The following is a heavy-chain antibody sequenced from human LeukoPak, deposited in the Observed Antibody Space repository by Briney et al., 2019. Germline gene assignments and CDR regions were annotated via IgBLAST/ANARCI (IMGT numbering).Heavy chain of an antibody. CDR3: ARDSLGIVDY. CDR1: GFTVSSNY. V-gene: IGHV3-53*01. CDR2: IYSGGST. D-gene: IGHD7-27*01. J-gene: IGHJ4*02. Sequence: PGGSLRLSCAASGFTVSSNYMSWVRQAPGKGLEWVSVIYSGGSTYYADSVKGRFTISRDNSMNTLYLQMNSLSAEDTAVYYCARDSLGIVDYWGQGTLVTVSS.